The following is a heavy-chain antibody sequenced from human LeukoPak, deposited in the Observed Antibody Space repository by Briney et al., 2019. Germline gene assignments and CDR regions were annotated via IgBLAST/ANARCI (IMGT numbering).Heavy chain of an antibody. V-gene: IGHV4-38-2*01. CDR1: AYSIGSGYY. D-gene: IGHD6-13*01. CDR3: ARHRPSYSSSWWWFDP. J-gene: IGHJ5*02. CDR2: IYYSGST. Sequence: SETLSLTCAVSAYSIGSGYYWGWIRQPPGKGLEWIGSIYYSGSTYYNPSLKSRVTISVDTSKNQFSLKLSSVTAADTAVYYCARHRPSYSSSWWWFDPWGQGTLVTVSS.